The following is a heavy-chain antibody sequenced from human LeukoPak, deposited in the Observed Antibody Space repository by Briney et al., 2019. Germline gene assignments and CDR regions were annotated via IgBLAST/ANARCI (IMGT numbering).Heavy chain of an antibody. CDR2: IYYSGST. CDR3: ARRVIAAAGTVSLYHYFDY. CDR1: GGSISSYY. D-gene: IGHD6-13*01. Sequence: PSETLSLTCTVSGGSISSYYWSWIRQPPGKGLEWIGYIYYSGSTNYNPSLKSRVTISVDASKNQFSLKLSSVTAADTAVYYCARRVIAAAGTVSLYHYFDYWGQGTLVTVSS. J-gene: IGHJ4*02. V-gene: IGHV4-59*08.